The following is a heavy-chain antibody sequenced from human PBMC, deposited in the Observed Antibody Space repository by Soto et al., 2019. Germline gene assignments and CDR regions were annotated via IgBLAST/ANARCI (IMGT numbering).Heavy chain of an antibody. D-gene: IGHD5-12*01. CDR1: AFSLTSCS. Sequence: EGSLRLSCVTSAFSLTSCSMSWVRQTPGKGLEWVSALSRSGGATYYADSVKGRFTISRDTSTNTLYLQMSNLRAEDTAIYYCAKGEMATIRNSFDPWGQGTLVTVSS. J-gene: IGHJ5*02. CDR3: AKGEMATIRNSFDP. V-gene: IGHV3-23*01. CDR2: LSRSGGAT.